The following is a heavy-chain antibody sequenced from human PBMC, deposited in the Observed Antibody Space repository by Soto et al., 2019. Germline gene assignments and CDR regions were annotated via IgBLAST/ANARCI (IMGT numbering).Heavy chain of an antibody. V-gene: IGHV1-18*01. CDR3: ARGSSPVDFDY. Sequence: QVQLVQSGAKVKKPGASVQVSCKASGYTFTNYGINWVRQAPGQGLEWMGWINTYNGNTNFAQRLQGRVTMTTEASTSTAYMELSSLRSDDTAVYYCARGSSPVDFDYWGQGTLVTVSS. CDR1: GYTFTNYG. CDR2: INTYNGNT. D-gene: IGHD6-13*01. J-gene: IGHJ4*02.